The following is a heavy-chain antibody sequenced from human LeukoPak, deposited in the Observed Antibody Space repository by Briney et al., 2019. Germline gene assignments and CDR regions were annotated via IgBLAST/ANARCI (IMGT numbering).Heavy chain of an antibody. CDR3: ARGRYGDYLSGY. V-gene: IGHV3-9*01. Sequence: PGRSLRLSCAASGFTFDDYAMHWVRQAPGKGLEWVSGISWNSGSIGYADSVKGRFTISRDNSKNTLYLQMNSLRAEDTAVYYCARGRYGDYLSGYWGQGTLVTVSS. CDR2: ISWNSGSI. J-gene: IGHJ4*02. D-gene: IGHD4-17*01. CDR1: GFTFDDYA.